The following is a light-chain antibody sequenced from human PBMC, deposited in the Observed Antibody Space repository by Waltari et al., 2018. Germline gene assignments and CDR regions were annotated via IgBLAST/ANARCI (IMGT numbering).Light chain of an antibody. CDR1: QGISNY. CDR2: AAS. CDR3: QQLNSYQWT. Sequence: IQLPQPPSSLLASLETRSPITSRASQGISNYLAWYQQKPGKAPNLLIYAASTLQSGVPSRFSGSGSGTDFTLTISSLQPEDFATYYCQQLNSYQWTFGQGTKVEIK. V-gene: IGKV1-9*01. J-gene: IGKJ1*01.